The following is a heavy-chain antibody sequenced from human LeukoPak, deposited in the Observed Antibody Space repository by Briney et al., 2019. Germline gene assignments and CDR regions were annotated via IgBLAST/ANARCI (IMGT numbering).Heavy chain of an antibody. D-gene: IGHD3-22*01. CDR2: ISPSGDFT. CDR3: ARSGDQGYYDSTGYKAWGF. V-gene: IGHV3-23*01. J-gene: IGHJ4*01. CDR1: GFNFDRYG. Sequence: GGSLRLSCGVSGFNFDRYGMIWVRQAPGKGLEWVSFISPSGDFTNYADSVKGRFSISRDNSENTLYLRLNSLRVDDTAVYYCARSGDQGYYDSTGYKAWGFWGHGTLVSVSS.